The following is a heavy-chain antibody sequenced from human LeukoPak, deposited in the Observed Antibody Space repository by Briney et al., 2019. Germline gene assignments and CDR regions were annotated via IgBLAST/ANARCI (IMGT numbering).Heavy chain of an antibody. Sequence: SETLSLTCTVSGGSISSSSYYWSWIRQPPGKGLEWIGSFYYSESTYYNPSLKSRVAIPVDTSKNQFSLKLDSVTAADTAVYYCARSNPFVRSPHLWGQGTLVTVSS. CDR3: ARSNPFVRSPHL. D-gene: IGHD6-6*01. J-gene: IGHJ4*02. CDR2: FYYSEST. CDR1: GGSISSSSYY. V-gene: IGHV4-39*01.